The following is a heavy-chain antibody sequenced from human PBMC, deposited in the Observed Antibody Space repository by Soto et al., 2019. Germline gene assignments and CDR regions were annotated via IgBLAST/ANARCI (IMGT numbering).Heavy chain of an antibody. CDR1: GGSFISYW. V-gene: IGHV5-51*01. J-gene: IGHJ6*02. CDR2: IYPGDSDT. Sequence: PGESHKISSKGSGGSFISYWIGWVRQMTGKGLEWMGIIYPGDSDTRYSPSFQGQVTISADKSISTAYLQWSSLKASDTAMYYCARLPRYKGNYYYGMDVWGQGTTVTVSS. D-gene: IGHD2-2*02. CDR3: ARLPRYKGNYYYGMDV.